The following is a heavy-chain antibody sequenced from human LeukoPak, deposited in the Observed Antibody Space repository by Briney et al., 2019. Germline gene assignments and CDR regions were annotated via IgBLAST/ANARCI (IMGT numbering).Heavy chain of an antibody. CDR2: INPNSGGT. J-gene: IGHJ3*02. D-gene: IGHD5-12*01. Sequence: EASVKVSCKASGYTFISFDIDWVRQAPGQGLEWMGWINPNSGGTNYARKFQGRVTMTRDTSISTAYMELSRLRSDDTAVYYCARDHSGYDVGAAFDIWGQGTMVTVSS. V-gene: IGHV1-2*02. CDR1: GYTFISFD. CDR3: ARDHSGYDVGAAFDI.